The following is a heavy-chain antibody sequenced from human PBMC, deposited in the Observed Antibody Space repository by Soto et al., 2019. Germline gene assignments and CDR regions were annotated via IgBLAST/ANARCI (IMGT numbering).Heavy chain of an antibody. J-gene: IGHJ3*01. D-gene: IGHD3-3*01. CDR3: ARDLRLSGEAFDV. Sequence: PRGSLRPSCVASGFAFSSSWMHWVRQAAGKGLAWISRTDYDGRFSTYADAVEGRFTISRDNARNTLFLQMNSLRVDDTANYYCARDLRLSGEAFDVWGQGTVVTVSS. V-gene: IGHV3-74*01. CDR2: TDYDGRFS. CDR1: GFAFSSSW.